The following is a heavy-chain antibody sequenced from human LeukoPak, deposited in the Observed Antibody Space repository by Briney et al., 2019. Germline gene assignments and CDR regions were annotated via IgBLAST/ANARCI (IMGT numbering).Heavy chain of an antibody. CDR1: GFTFSSYE. CDR3: ARDRWAYCYDSSGYYGPGPFDY. J-gene: IGHJ4*02. D-gene: IGHD3-22*01. V-gene: IGHV3-48*03. Sequence: GGSLRLSCAASGFTFSSYEMNWVRQAPGKGLEWVSYISSSGSTIYYADSVKGRFTISRDNAKNSLYLQMNSLRAEDTAVYYCARDRWAYCYDSSGYYGPGPFDYWGQGTLVTVSS. CDR2: ISSSGSTI.